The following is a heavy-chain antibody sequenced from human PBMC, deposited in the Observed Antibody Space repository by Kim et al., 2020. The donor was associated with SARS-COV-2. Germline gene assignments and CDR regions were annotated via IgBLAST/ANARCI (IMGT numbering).Heavy chain of an antibody. V-gene: IGHV4-34*01. CDR3: ARSIAAAGHFGY. J-gene: IGHJ4*02. Sequence: IYNPSLKSRVTISIDTSKNQFSLRLSAVTAAYTAVYCCARSIAAAGHFGYWGQGTLVTVSS. D-gene: IGHD6-13*01.